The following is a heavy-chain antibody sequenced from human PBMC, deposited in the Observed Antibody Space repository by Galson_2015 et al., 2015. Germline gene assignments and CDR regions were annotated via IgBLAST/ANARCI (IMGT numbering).Heavy chain of an antibody. CDR1: GYSFTSYW. V-gene: IGHV5-10-1*01. Sequence: QSGAEVKKPGESLRISCKGSGYSFTSYWISWVRQMPGKGLEWMGRIDPSDSYTNYSPSFQGHVTISADKSISTAYLQWSSLKASDTAMYYCARLRVTTEYYYYGMDVWGQGTTVTVSS. D-gene: IGHD4-11*01. J-gene: IGHJ6*02. CDR3: ARLRVTTEYYYYGMDV. CDR2: IDPSDSYT.